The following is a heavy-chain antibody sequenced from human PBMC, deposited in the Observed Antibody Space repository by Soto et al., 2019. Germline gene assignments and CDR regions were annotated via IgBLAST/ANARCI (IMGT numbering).Heavy chain of an antibody. CDR3: ARSFGWYAIDH. CDR2: IHHSGST. CDR1: SASIITEQR. V-gene: IGHV4-4*02. J-gene: IGHJ4*02. D-gene: IGHD6-19*01. Sequence: QLQLQESGPGLVKPSETLSLTCAVSSASIITEQRWTWVRQPPGKGLEWIVEIHHSGSTNNNPSLRSRVTMSVDKSKNQFSLNLNSVTAADTALYYCARSFGWYAIDHWGQGTLVIVSS.